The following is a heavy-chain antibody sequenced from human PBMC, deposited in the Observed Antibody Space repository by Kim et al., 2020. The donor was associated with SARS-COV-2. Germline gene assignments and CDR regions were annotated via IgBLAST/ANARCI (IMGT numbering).Heavy chain of an antibody. V-gene: IGHV1-18*01. D-gene: IGHD3-3*01. Sequence: ASVKVSCKASGYTFTSYAISWVRQAPGQGLEWMGWISTYNGNTNYAQKLQGRVTMTTDTSTSTAYMELRSLRSDDTAVYYCARVRPGVVIADFDYWGQGTLVTVAS. CDR1: GYTFTSYA. CDR2: ISTYNGNT. J-gene: IGHJ4*02. CDR3: ARVRPGVVIADFDY.